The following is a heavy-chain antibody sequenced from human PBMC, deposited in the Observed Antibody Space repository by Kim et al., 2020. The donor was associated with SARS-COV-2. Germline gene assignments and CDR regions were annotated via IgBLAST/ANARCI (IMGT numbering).Heavy chain of an antibody. D-gene: IGHD3-16*01. V-gene: IGHV3-74*01. J-gene: IGHJ4*02. CDR2: INSDGSST. CDR3: ARDKVITFGGVMTLDY. Sequence: GGSLRLSCAASGFTFSSYWMHWVRQAPGKGLEWVSRINSDGSSTSYADSVKDRFTISRDNAKNTLYLQMNSLRAEDTAVYYCARDKVITFGGVMTLDYWGQGTLVTVSS. CDR1: GFTFSSYW.